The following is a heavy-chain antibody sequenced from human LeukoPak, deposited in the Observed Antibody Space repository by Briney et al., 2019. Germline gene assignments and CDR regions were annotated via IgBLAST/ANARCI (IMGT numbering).Heavy chain of an antibody. CDR2: IYPGDSDA. Sequence: GEALQISFKGSGYSFTNYWIAWGRQMPGQGLEWMAIIYPGDSDARYSPSFQGQVTISVDKSISTTYLRWSSLKASDTAMYYCARRGWGFGEPKRDHDTFDIWGQGTMVTVSS. V-gene: IGHV5-51*01. J-gene: IGHJ3*02. CDR1: GYSFTNYW. D-gene: IGHD3-10*01. CDR3: ARRGWGFGEPKRDHDTFDI.